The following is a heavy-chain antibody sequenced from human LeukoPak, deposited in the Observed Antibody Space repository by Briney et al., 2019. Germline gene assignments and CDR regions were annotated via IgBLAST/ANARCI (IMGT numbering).Heavy chain of an antibody. D-gene: IGHD1-26*01. Sequence: PGGSLRLSCSAPGFXFSNYEIHWVRQAPGKALEYVSTISSTGSSTYYAVSVQGRFAISRDNSKKMLFPQMSSLRPEDTAVYYCVKGSDWGLGTLVSVSS. CDR2: ISSTGSST. CDR1: GFXFSNYE. CDR3: VKGSD. J-gene: IGHJ4*02. V-gene: IGHV3-64D*09.